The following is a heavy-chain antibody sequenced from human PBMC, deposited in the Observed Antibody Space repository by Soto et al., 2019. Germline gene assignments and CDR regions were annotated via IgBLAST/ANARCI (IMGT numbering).Heavy chain of an antibody. D-gene: IGHD3-10*01. J-gene: IGHJ4*02. Sequence: QVQVVQSGAEVKKPGASVKVSCKTSGYTFNKYPIHWVRQAPGQGLEWMGWVDPANGDTGFSQKLQDRVPITRDTPASTAYMELSSLKSKDTAVYYCARKDDYGSAMYHFDYWGQGTLVTVSS. CDR3: ARKDDYGSAMYHFDY. CDR1: GYTFNKYP. V-gene: IGHV1-3*01. CDR2: VDPANGDT.